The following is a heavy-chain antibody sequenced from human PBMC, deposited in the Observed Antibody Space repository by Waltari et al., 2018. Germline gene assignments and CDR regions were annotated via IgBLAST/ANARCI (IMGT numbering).Heavy chain of an antibody. J-gene: IGHJ3*02. CDR1: GFTFDDYA. Sequence: EVQLVESGGGLVQPGRSLRPSCAASGFTFDDYAMHWVRQAPGQGLEWVSGISWNSGSIGYADSVKGRFTISRDNAKNSLYLQMNSLRAEDTALYYCAKDTRYYYGSGSRGYAFDIWGQGTMVTVSS. D-gene: IGHD3-10*01. V-gene: IGHV3-9*01. CDR2: ISWNSGSI. CDR3: AKDTRYYYGSGSRGYAFDI.